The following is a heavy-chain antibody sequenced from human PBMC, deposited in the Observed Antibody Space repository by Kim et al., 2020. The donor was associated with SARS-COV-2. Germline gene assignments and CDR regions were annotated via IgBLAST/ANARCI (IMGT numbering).Heavy chain of an antibody. CDR2: IKSDGTEK. CDR3: AMTSDAPGNY. V-gene: IGHV3-7*01. J-gene: IGHJ4*02. CDR1: GFTFSNYW. D-gene: IGHD2-21*02. Sequence: GGSLRLSCATSGFTFSNYWMAWVRQAPGKGLEWVANIKSDGTEKYYVDSVKGRFTISRDNAKNSLYLQMNSLRAEDTAVYYCAMTSDAPGNYWGQGTLVTVSS.